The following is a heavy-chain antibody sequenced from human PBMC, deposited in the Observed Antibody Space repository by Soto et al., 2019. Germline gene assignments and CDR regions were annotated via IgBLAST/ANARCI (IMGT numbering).Heavy chain of an antibody. CDR1: GDSISSSSHY. J-gene: IGHJ4*02. D-gene: IGHD2-2*01. V-gene: IGHV4-39*01. CDR2: IYYSGRT. CDR3: ARPDGQVRD. Sequence: QLQLQESGPGLVRPSETLSLTCTVSGDSISSSSHYWGWIRQPPGKGLEWMGSIYYSGRTYYNPSLKSRVTISADTSKNQFSMKLSSVTAADTAVYYCARPDGQVRDWGQGTLVTVSS.